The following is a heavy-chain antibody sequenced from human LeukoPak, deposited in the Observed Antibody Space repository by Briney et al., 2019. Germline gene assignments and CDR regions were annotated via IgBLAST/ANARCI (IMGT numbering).Heavy chain of an antibody. V-gene: IGHV3-30-3*01. CDR1: GFTFSSYA. CDR3: AKDSGDYSNLDY. D-gene: IGHD4-11*01. Sequence: GGSLRLSCAASGFTFSSYAMHWVRQAPGKGLEWVAVISYDGSNKYYADSVKGRFTISRDNSKNTLYLQMNSLRAEDTAVYYCAKDSGDYSNLDYWGQGTLVTVSS. CDR2: ISYDGSNK. J-gene: IGHJ4*02.